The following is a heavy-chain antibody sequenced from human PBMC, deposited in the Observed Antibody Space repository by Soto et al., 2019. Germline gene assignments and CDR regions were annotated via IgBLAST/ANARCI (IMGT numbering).Heavy chain of an antibody. J-gene: IGHJ3*01. V-gene: IGHV3-23*01. D-gene: IGHD2-2*01. Sequence: EGQLLESGGGLVQPGGSLRLTCVASGFPFSSSGMSWVRQAPGKGLEWVSTVSSTGGGTFYTDSVRARFTISRDNSKNKLYLQMDSLGVEDAAVYYCARPDAIYDSDDGIQRDHGFDLWGQGTLVTVSS. CDR1: GFPFSSSG. CDR3: ARPDAIYDSDDGIQRDHGFDL. CDR2: VSSTGGGT.